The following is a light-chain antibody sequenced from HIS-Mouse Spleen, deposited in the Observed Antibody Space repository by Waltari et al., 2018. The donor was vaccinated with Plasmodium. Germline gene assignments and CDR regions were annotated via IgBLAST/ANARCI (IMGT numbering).Light chain of an antibody. J-gene: IGKJ1*01. CDR2: GAS. Sequence: EIVMTQSPATLSVSPGDRATLSCRARQSVSSNLAWYQQKPGQAPRLLIYGASTRATGIPARFSGSGSGTEFTLTISSMQSEDFAVYYCQQYNNWPRGTFGQGTKVEIK. V-gene: IGKV3-15*01. CDR3: QQYNNWPRGT. CDR1: QSVSSN.